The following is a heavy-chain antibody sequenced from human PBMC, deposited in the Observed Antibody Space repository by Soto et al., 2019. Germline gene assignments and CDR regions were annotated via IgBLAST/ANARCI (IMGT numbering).Heavy chain of an antibody. J-gene: IGHJ4*02. CDR1: GYTYTSYA. CDR3: ATSGGYYVPFDY. Sequence: QVHVVQSGTEVKEPGASVKVSCSVSGYTYTSYAIHWVRQAPGEGLEWMGWVNSGIGNTKVSQRFEGRLPVSRDTLELSSLPSEETAVSYCATSGGYYVPFDYWGQGTLVTVSS. CDR2: VNSGIGNT. V-gene: IGHV1-3*01. D-gene: IGHD3-22*01.